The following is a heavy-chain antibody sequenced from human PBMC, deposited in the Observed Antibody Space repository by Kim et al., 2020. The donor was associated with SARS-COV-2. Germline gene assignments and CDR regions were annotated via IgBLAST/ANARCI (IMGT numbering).Heavy chain of an antibody. Sequence: YAQKFQGRVTMTRDTSTSTVYMELSSLRSEDTAVYYCARGITIFGVVTNWGQGTLVTVSS. D-gene: IGHD3-3*01. J-gene: IGHJ4*02. CDR3: ARGITIFGVVTN. V-gene: IGHV1-46*01.